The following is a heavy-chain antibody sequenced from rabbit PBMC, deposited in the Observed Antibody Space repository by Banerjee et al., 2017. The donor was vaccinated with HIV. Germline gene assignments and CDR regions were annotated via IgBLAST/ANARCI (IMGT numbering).Heavy chain of an antibody. CDR3: ARDLFSGETAGPTRLDL. Sequence: QEQLVESGGGLVQPEGSLTLTCKASGIDFSSNAMYWVRQAPGKGLEWIGCIYAGSSGNTYYASWAKGRFTISKTSSTTVTLQMTSLTAADTAAYFCARDLFSGETAGPTRLDLWGQGTLVTVS. V-gene: IGHV1S45*01. D-gene: IGHD1-1*01. CDR1: GIDFSSNA. J-gene: IGHJ3*01. CDR2: IYAGSSGNT.